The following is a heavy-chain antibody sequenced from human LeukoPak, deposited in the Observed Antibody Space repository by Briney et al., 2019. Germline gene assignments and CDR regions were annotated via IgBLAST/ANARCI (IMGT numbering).Heavy chain of an antibody. J-gene: IGHJ4*02. D-gene: IGHD3-22*01. V-gene: IGHV4-34*01. Sequence: PSETLSLTCAVFGGSFSGYHWPWIRQPPGKGLEWVVEIHRSGSTNYNPSLQSRVTISVDTSKNQFSLKLSSVTAADTAVYYCARAGNYYDGSVSDYWGQGTLVTVS. CDR2: IHRSGST. CDR1: GGSFSGYH. CDR3: ARAGNYYDGSVSDY.